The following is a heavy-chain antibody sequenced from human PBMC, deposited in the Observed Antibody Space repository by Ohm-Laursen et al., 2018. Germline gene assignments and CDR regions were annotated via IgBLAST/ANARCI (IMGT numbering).Heavy chain of an antibody. Sequence: SETLSLTCSVSGGSISGYYWSWIRQPPGKGLEWIGYIYYSGSTNYNPSLKSRVTISVDTSKNQFSLELSSVTAADTAVYYCARGGAYTSFDYWGQGILVTVSS. CDR2: IYYSGST. J-gene: IGHJ4*02. V-gene: IGHV4-59*01. CDR1: GGSISGYY. CDR3: ARGGAYTSFDY. D-gene: IGHD4-11*01.